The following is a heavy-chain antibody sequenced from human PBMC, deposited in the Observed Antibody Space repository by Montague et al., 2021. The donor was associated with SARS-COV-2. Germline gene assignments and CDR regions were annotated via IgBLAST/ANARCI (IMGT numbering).Heavy chain of an antibody. CDR2: INHSGST. Sequence: SETRSLTCAVYGGSFSGYYWSWIRQPPGKGLEWIGEINHSGSTNYNPSLKSRVTISVDTSKNQFSLKLSSVTAADTAVYYCARRPHYYDSSGCYYPGPQRYYFDYWGQGTLVTVSS. CDR1: GGSFSGYY. D-gene: IGHD3-22*01. V-gene: IGHV4-34*01. J-gene: IGHJ4*02. CDR3: ARRPHYYDSSGCYYPGPQRYYFDY.